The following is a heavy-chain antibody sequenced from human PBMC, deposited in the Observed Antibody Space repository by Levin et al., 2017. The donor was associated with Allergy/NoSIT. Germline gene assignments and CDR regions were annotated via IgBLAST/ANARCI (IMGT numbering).Heavy chain of an antibody. J-gene: IGHJ3*02. CDR1: GGSISSYY. CDR2: IYYSGST. Sequence: SETLSLTCTVSGGSISSYYWSWIRQPPGKGLEWIGYIYYSGSTNYNPSLKSRVTISVDTSKNQFSLKLSSVTAADTAVYYCASSSWRRRDAFDIWGQGTMVTVSS. V-gene: IGHV4-59*01. CDR3: ASSSWRRRDAFDI. D-gene: IGHD6-13*01.